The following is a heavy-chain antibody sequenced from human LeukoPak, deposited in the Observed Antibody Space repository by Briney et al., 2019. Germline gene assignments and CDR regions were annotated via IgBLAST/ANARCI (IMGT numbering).Heavy chain of an antibody. J-gene: IGHJ4*02. Sequence: SSETLSLTCAVYGGSFSGYYWSWIRQPPGKGLEWIGEINHSGSTNYNPSLKSRVTISVDTSKNQFSLKLSSVTAADTAVYYCASRWYSSGPTHWGQGTLVTVSS. V-gene: IGHV4-34*01. CDR3: ASRWYSSGPTH. D-gene: IGHD6-19*01. CDR2: INHSGST. CDR1: GGSFSGYY.